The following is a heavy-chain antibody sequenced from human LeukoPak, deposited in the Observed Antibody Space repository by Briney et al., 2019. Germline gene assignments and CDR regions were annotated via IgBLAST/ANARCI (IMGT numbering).Heavy chain of an antibody. D-gene: IGHD2-2*01. J-gene: IGHJ6*02. V-gene: IGHV4-59*01. Sequence: SETLSLNCTVSGGSISSYYWSWIRQPPGKGLEWIGYIYYSGSTNYNPSLKSRVTISVDTSKNQFSLKLSSVTAADTAVYYCARVSGYCSSTSCYPYYYGMDVWGQGTTVTVSS. CDR2: IYYSGST. CDR1: GGSISSYY. CDR3: ARVSGYCSSTSCYPYYYGMDV.